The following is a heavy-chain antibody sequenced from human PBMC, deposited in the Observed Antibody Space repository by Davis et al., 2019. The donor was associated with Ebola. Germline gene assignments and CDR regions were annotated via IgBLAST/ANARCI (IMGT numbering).Heavy chain of an antibody. CDR2: INHSGST. J-gene: IGHJ4*02. Sequence: PGGSLRLSCAVYGGSFSGYYWSWIRQPPGKGLEWIGEINHSGSTNYNPSLKSRVTISVDTSKNQFSLKLSSVTAADTAVYYCARSMTTVTKVEDGSDYWGQGTLVTVSS. CDR3: ARSMTTVTKVEDGSDY. D-gene: IGHD4-11*01. CDR1: GGSFSGYY. V-gene: IGHV4-34*01.